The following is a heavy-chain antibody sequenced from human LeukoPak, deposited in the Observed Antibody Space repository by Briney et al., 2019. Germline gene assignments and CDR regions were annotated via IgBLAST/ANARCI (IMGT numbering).Heavy chain of an antibody. V-gene: IGHV3-23*01. J-gene: IGHJ4*02. CDR1: GFTFSSYA. Sequence: PGGSLRLSCAASGFTFSSYAMSWVRQAPGKGLEWVSAISGSGGSTYYADSVKGRFTISRDNSKNTLYLQMNSLRAEDTAVYYCAFGYSYGYSLFHYWGQGTLVTVSS. CDR3: AFGYSYGYSLFHY. D-gene: IGHD5-18*01. CDR2: ISGSGGST.